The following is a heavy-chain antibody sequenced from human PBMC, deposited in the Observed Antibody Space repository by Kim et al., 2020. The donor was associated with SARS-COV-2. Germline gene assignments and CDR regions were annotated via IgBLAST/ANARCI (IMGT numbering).Heavy chain of an antibody. J-gene: IGHJ1*01. CDR1: GGTFSSYA. CDR3: ARGGSVVVPAAMRGYFQH. D-gene: IGHD2-2*01. Sequence: SVKVSCKASGGTFSSYAISWVRQAPGQGLEWMGGIIPIFGTANYAQKFQGRVTITADESTSTAYMELSSLRSEDTAVYYCARGGSVVVPAAMRGYFQHWGQGTLVTVSS. CDR2: IIPIFGTA. V-gene: IGHV1-69*13.